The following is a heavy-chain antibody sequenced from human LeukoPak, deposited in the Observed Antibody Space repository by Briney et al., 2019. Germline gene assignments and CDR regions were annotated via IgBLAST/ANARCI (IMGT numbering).Heavy chain of an antibody. CDR3: ATSGAYCGGDCYSVHFDY. CDR1: GGTFSSYA. Sequence: ASVKVSCKASGGTFSSYAISWVRQAPGQGLEWMGWINPNSGGTNYAQKFQGRVTMTRDTSISTAYMELSRLRSDDTAVYYCATSGAYCGGDCYSVHFDYWGQGTLVTVSS. D-gene: IGHD2-21*02. CDR2: INPNSGGT. V-gene: IGHV1-2*02. J-gene: IGHJ4*02.